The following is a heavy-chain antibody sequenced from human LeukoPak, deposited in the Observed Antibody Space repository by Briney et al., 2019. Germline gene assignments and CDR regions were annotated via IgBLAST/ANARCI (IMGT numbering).Heavy chain of an antibody. Sequence: PGRSLRLSCAASGFTFSSYGMHWVRQAPGKGLEWVAVISYDGSNEYYGDSVKGRFTISRDNSKNTVSLQLNSLRAEDTAVYYCAKEALLGATKYSFDYWGQGTLLTVSS. CDR1: GFTFSSYG. J-gene: IGHJ4*02. CDR3: AKEALLGATKYSFDY. D-gene: IGHD1-26*01. CDR2: ISYDGSNE. V-gene: IGHV3-30*18.